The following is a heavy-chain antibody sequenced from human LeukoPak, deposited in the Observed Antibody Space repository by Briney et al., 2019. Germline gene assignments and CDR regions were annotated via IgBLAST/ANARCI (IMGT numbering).Heavy chain of an antibody. CDR2: IKQDGSEK. Sequence: GGSLRLSCVASGFTFSSYWMSRVRQAPGKGLEWVANIKQDGSEKYYVDSVKGRFTISRDNAKNSLYLQMNSLRAEDTAVYYCAGGSSSGLLDYWGQGTLVTVSS. CDR1: GFTFSSYW. V-gene: IGHV3-7*04. CDR3: AGGSSSGLLDY. D-gene: IGHD6-6*01. J-gene: IGHJ4*02.